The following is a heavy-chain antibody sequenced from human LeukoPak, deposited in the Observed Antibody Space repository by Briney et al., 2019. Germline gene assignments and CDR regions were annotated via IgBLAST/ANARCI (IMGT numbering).Heavy chain of an antibody. CDR1: GFTFSSYV. CDR3: AKDRGTILGRSYYFDY. Sequence: GGSLRLSCAASGFTFSSYVMNWVRQAPGKGLEWVSSISGSGGNTYYADSMKGRFTISRDNSKNTLHLQMNSQRAEDTAVYYCAKDRGTILGRSYYFDYWGQGTLVTVSS. J-gene: IGHJ4*02. D-gene: IGHD3-3*01. V-gene: IGHV3-23*01. CDR2: ISGSGGNT.